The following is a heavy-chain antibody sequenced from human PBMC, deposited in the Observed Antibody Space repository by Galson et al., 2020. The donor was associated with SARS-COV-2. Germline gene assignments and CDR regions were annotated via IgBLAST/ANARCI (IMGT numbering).Heavy chain of an antibody. CDR3: ARAGYFSMDV. CDR2: IYRSEST. V-gene: IGHV4-4*02. D-gene: IGHD3-22*01. J-gene: IGHJ6*03. Sequence: SETLSLTCAVSGGSISSDNWWNWVRQPSGKGLEWIGEIYRSESTNYNPSLKSRVTITIDKSKNQFSLKLASVTAADTAVYFCARAGYFSMDVWGKGTTVTASS. CDR1: GGSISSDNW.